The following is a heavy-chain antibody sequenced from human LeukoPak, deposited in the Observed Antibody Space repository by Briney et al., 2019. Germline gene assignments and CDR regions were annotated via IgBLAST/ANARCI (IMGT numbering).Heavy chain of an antibody. J-gene: IGHJ4*02. CDR3: ARQDEAGYYFDY. V-gene: IGHV1-2*02. CDR1: GDTFTDHY. Sequence: ASVKVSCKASGDTFTDHYVQWVRQAPGQGLEWMGWITPSGRGANSAQKFQGRLTLSRDTSISTVYMELTRLTSDDTAIYYCARQDEAGYYFDYWGQGTLVTVCS. CDR2: ITPSGRGA.